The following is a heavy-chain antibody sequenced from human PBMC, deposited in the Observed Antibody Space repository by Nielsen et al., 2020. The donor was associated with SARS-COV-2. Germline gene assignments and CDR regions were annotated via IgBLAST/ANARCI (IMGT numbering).Heavy chain of an antibody. Sequence: GGSLRLSCAASGFTFSSYGMHWVRQAPGKGLEWVAVIWYDGSNKYYADSVKGRFTISRDNSKNTLYLQMNSLRAEDTAVYYCARGLYCSGGSCYSGWFDPWGQGTLVTVSS. V-gene: IGHV3-33*01. CDR1: GFTFSSYG. CDR2: IWYDGSNK. CDR3: ARGLYCSGGSCYSGWFDP. D-gene: IGHD2-15*01. J-gene: IGHJ5*02.